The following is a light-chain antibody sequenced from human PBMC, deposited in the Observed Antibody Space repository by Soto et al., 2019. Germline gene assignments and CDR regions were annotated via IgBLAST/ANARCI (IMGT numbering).Light chain of an antibody. CDR3: QQYGGSPWA. Sequence: ELVLTQSPATLSLSPGARATLSCRAIQSVSSNYLAWYQQKPGQAPRLLIYGASIRATVIPDRFSGSGAGTESTLTSSRLEPEDFGVYYCQQYGGSPWAFGHGTKLEIK. CDR2: GAS. CDR1: QSVSSNY. J-gene: IGKJ1*01. V-gene: IGKV3-20*01.